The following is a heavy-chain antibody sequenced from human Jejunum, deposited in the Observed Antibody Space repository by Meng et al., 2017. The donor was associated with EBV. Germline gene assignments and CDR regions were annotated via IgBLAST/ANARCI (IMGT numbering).Heavy chain of an antibody. Sequence: QVQPQQRGAGLLNPSGTLSLACALYGGSFSDYYWNWIRQPPGKGLEWIGEINHGGGAIYNPSLKSRVTISVDTSKNQFSLKLSSVTAADTAVYYCARLGGYASGTYYPIDPWGQGTLVTVSS. CDR3: ARLGGYASGTYYPIDP. J-gene: IGHJ5*02. D-gene: IGHD3-10*01. CDR2: INHGGGA. CDR1: GGSFSDYY. V-gene: IGHV4-34*01.